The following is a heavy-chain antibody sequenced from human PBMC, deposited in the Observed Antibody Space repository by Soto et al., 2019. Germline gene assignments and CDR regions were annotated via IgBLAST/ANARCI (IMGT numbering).Heavy chain of an antibody. D-gene: IGHD6-19*01. V-gene: IGHV3-53*04. CDR3: ARDRQSSGWLDAFDI. CDR2: IFTAGST. J-gene: IGHJ3*02. Sequence: EVQLVESGGGVVQPGGSLRLSCAASGFTVSSNYMSWVRQAPGKGLEWVSVIFTAGSTYYADSVTGRFTISRHSSMNTVYLQMDRLRAEDTAVYYCARDRQSSGWLDAFDIWGQGTMVTVSS. CDR1: GFTVSSNY.